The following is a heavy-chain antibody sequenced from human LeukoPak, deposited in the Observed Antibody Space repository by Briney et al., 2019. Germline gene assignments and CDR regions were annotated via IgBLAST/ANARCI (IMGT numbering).Heavy chain of an antibody. CDR2: ISAYNGNT. CDR3: ARDGASYCSGGSCYSDSYYYGMDV. D-gene: IGHD2-15*01. J-gene: IGHJ6*02. CDR1: GYTFTSYG. Sequence: ASVKVSCTASGYTFTSYGISWVRQAPGHGLEWMGWISAYNGNTNYAQKLQGRVTMTTDTSTSTAYMELRSLRSDDTAVYYCARDGASYCSGGSCYSDSYYYGMDVWGQGTTVTVSS. V-gene: IGHV1-18*01.